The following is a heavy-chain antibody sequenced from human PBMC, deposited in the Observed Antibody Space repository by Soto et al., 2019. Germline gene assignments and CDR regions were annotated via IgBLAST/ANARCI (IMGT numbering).Heavy chain of an antibody. V-gene: IGHV4-38-2*01. Sequence: PSETLSLTCAVSGDSITSIYHWAWIRQSPGRGLEWVASIYHTGTTYYNPSLKSRVTISVDTSKNHFSLNLRSVTAADSAVYYCASSAIVGREVNTWFDPWGQGILVT. CDR3: ASSAIVGREVNTWFDP. D-gene: IGHD1-26*01. CDR2: IYHTGTT. J-gene: IGHJ5*02. CDR1: GDSITSIYH.